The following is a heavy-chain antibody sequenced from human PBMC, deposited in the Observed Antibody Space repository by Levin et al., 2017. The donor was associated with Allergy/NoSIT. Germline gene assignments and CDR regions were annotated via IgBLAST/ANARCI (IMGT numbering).Heavy chain of an antibody. J-gene: IGHJ4*02. D-gene: IGHD4-17*01. CDR3: ARNDYGDYVQNFDY. CDR2: VNCNSGDT. CDR1: GYTFTDHY. Sequence: VASVKVSCEAAGYTFTDHYMHWVRQAPGQGLEWMGWVNCNSGDTHYAQKFQDRVTMTRDTSITTAYIEVSSLRFDYTALYFCARNDYGDYVQNFDYWGQGTLVTVSS. V-gene: IGHV1-2*02.